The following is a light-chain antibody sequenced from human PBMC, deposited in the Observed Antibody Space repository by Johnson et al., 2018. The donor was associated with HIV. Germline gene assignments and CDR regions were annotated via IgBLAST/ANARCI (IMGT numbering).Light chain of an antibody. CDR2: ENN. CDR3: GTWDGSLRAGV. Sequence: QAVVTQPPAVAAAAGEKGTISGAGSSSNIGNNYVSWYQQLPGTAPKFFIYENNKRPSGIPDRFSGSKSGTSATLGITGLQTGDEADYYCGTWDGSLRAGVFGPVTKVTVL. V-gene: IGLV1-51*02. J-gene: IGLJ1*01. CDR1: SSNIGNNY.